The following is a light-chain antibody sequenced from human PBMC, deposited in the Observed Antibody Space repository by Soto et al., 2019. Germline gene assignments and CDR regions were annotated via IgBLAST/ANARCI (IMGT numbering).Light chain of an antibody. Sequence: QSALTQPRSVSGSPGQSVTISCTGTSSDVGGYRYVSWYQQHPGKAPKLIIYDVSKRPSGVPDRFSGSKSGNTASLTISGLQAEDEADYYCCSYAGSYPYVFGTGTKVTVL. CDR3: CSYAGSYPYV. CDR2: DVS. V-gene: IGLV2-11*01. J-gene: IGLJ1*01. CDR1: SSDVGGYRY.